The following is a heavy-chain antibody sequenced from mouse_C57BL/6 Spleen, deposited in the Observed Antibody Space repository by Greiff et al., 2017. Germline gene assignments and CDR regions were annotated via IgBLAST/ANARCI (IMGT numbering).Heavy chain of an antibody. CDR3: VRDHDSSRYYAMDY. Sequence: DVMLVESGGGLVQPKGSLKLSCAASGFTFTTYAMHWVRQAPGQGLEWVARIRSKSSNYATYYADSVKDRFTISRDDSQSMLYLQMNNLKTEDTAMYYYVRDHDSSRYYAMDYWGQGTSVTVSS. CDR1: GFTFTTYA. CDR2: IRSKSSNYAT. J-gene: IGHJ4*01. D-gene: IGHD1-1*01. V-gene: IGHV10-3*01.